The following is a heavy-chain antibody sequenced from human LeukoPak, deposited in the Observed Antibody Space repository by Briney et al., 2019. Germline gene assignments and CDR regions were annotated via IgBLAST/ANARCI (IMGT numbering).Heavy chain of an antibody. CDR2: IRYDGSNK. V-gene: IGHV3-30*02. J-gene: IGHJ6*03. CDR3: VRGDTIFGVVTYYFHYYMDV. D-gene: IGHD3-3*01. CDR1: GFTFSSYG. Sequence: GGSLRLSCAASGFTFSSYGMHWVRQAPGKGLEWVAFIRYDGSNKYYADSVKGRFTISRDNSKYTLYLQMNSLRAEDTAVYYCVRGDTIFGVVTYYFHYYMDVWGKGTTVTVSS.